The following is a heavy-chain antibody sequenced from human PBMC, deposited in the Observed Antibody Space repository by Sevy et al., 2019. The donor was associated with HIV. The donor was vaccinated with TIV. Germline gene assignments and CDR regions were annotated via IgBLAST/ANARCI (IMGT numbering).Heavy chain of an antibody. CDR2: ISYDGSNK. V-gene: IGHV3-30*18. Sequence: GGYLRLSCAASGFTFSSYGMHWVRQAPGKGLEWVAVISYDGSNKYYADSVKGRFTISRDNSKNTLYLQMNSLRAEDTAVYYCAKDDTAMVKGAFDIWGQGTMVTVSS. J-gene: IGHJ3*02. D-gene: IGHD5-18*01. CDR3: AKDDTAMVKGAFDI. CDR1: GFTFSSYG.